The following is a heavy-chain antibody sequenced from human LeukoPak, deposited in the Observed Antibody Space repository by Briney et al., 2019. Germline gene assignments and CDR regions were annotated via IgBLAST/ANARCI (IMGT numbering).Heavy chain of an antibody. J-gene: IGHJ3*02. CDR1: GFIFDDYA. V-gene: IGHV3-9*01. CDR3: AKDQNYGSGSKGAFDI. CDR2: ISWNSGSI. D-gene: IGHD3-10*01. Sequence: PGRSLRLSCAASGFIFDDYAMHWVRQAPGKGLEWVSGISWNSGSIGYADSVKGRFTISRDNAKNSLYLQMNSLRAEDTAFYYCAKDQNYGSGSKGAFDIWGQGTMVTVSS.